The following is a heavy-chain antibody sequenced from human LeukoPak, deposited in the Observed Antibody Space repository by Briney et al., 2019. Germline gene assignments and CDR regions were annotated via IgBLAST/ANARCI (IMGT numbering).Heavy chain of an antibody. V-gene: IGHV3-30*02. D-gene: IGHD1-26*01. CDR3: ARDIVGATPIDI. Sequence: PGGSLRLSCAASGFTFSSYGMHWVRQAPGKGLEWVAFIRYDGSNKYYTDSVKGRFTISRDNSKNTLYLQMNSLRAEDTAVYYCARDIVGATPIDIWGQGTMVTVSS. CDR2: IRYDGSNK. J-gene: IGHJ3*02. CDR1: GFTFSSYG.